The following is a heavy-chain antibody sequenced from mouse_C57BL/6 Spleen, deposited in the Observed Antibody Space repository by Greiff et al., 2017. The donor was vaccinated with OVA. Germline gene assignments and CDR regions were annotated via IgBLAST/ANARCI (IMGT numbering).Heavy chain of an antibody. D-gene: IGHD3-1*01. Sequence: EVKLVESGAELVRPGASVKLSCTASGFNIKDYYMHWVKQRPEQGLEWIGRIAPEDGDTEYAPKFPGKATMTADTSSNTAYLQLSSLTSEDTAVYYCTTRGLGYAMDYWGQGTSVTVSS. CDR2: IAPEDGDT. V-gene: IGHV14-1*01. CDR3: TTRGLGYAMDY. CDR1: GFNIKDYY. J-gene: IGHJ4*01.